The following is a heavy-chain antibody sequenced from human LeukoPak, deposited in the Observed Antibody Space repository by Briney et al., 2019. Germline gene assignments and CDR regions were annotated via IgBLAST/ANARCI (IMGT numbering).Heavy chain of an antibody. CDR3: AKGGYSNGRYYYYYMDV. Sequence: PGGSLRLSCAASGFTFSSYSMNWVRQAPGKGLEWVSYISSSSSTIYYADSVKGRFTISRDNAKKSLYLEMNSLRAEDTAVYYCAKGGYSNGRYYYYYMDVWGEGTTVTVSS. J-gene: IGHJ6*03. D-gene: IGHD5-18*01. V-gene: IGHV3-48*04. CDR2: ISSSSSTI. CDR1: GFTFSSYS.